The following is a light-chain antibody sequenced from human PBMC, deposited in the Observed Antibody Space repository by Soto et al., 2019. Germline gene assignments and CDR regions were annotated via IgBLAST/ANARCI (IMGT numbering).Light chain of an antibody. V-gene: IGKV1-39*01. CDR3: QQSYRTPRT. J-gene: IGKJ1*01. Sequence: DIQMTQSPSSLSASIGDRVTITCRASQSISNFVNWYQQKTGKAPKLLIYDASSLQSGVPSRFSGSGSGTDFILTISSLQPEDFATYYWQQSYRTPRTFGQGTKVDIK. CDR2: DAS. CDR1: QSISNF.